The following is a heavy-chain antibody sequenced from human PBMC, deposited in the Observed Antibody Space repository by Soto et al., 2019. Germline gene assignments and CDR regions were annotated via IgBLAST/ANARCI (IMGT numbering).Heavy chain of an antibody. V-gene: IGHV3-23*01. CDR1: GFTFSTYP. D-gene: IGHD4-4*01. CDR2: ISGSGIST. Sequence: EAQLSESGGGLVQPGGSLRLSCAASGFTFSTYPMSWVRQAPGKGLEWVSGISGSGISTYYADSVKGRFTISRDNSKNTVFLQMNSLRAEYTAVYYCAKPPVITASYYYYDMDVWGQGTTVTVSS. J-gene: IGHJ6*02. CDR3: AKPPVITASYYYYDMDV.